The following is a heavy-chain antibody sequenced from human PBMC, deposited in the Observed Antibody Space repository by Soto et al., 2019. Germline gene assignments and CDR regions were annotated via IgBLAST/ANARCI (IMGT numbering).Heavy chain of an antibody. CDR2: IGWNGGSI. CDR1: GFTFDDYA. D-gene: IGHD4-17*01. CDR3: AKVIPPYGYYDSICFDS. Sequence: EVQLVESGGGLVQPGRSLRLSCAASGFTFDDYAMNWVRQAPGKGLEWASGIGWNGGSIGYVGSVKGRLTISRDNAKNSPSLQMDSLRAEDTAVYYCAKVIPPYGYYDSICFDSWCQGALVTVSS. V-gene: IGHV3-9*01. J-gene: IGHJ4*02.